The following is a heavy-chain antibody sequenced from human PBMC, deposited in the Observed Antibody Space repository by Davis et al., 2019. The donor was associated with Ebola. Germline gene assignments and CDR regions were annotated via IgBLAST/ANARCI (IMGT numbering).Heavy chain of an antibody. V-gene: IGHV3-11*06. D-gene: IGHD5-18*01. CDR3: ASGLRGYSYGNWFDT. Sequence: PGGSLRLSCAASGFTFSDYYMSWIRQAPGKGLEWVSYISSSSSYTNYADSVKGRFTISRDNAKNSLYLQMNSLRAEDTAVYYCASGLRGYSYGNWFDTWGQGTLVTVSS. J-gene: IGHJ5*02. CDR1: GFTFSDYY. CDR2: ISSSSSYT.